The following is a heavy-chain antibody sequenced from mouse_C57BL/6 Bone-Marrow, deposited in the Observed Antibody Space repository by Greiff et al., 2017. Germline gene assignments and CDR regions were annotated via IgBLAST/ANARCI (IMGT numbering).Heavy chain of an antibody. Sequence: VQLQQSGAELARPGASVKMSCKASGYTFTSYTMHWVKQRPGQGLEWIGYINPSSGYTKYNQKFKDKATLTADKSSSTAYMQLSSLTSEDSAVYYCARDYYGSRYAMDYWGQGTSVTVSS. CDR3: ARDYYGSRYAMDY. CDR1: GYTFTSYT. J-gene: IGHJ4*01. CDR2: INPSSGYT. V-gene: IGHV1-4*01. D-gene: IGHD1-1*01.